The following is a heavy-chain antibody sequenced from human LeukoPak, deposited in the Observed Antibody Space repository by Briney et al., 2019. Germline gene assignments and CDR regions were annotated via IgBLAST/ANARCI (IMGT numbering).Heavy chain of an antibody. V-gene: IGHV3-64D*09. CDR2: ISSNGGST. Sequence: GGSLRLSCSASGFTLSSYAMHWVRQAPGKGLEYVSAISSNGGSTYYADSVKGRFTISRDNSKNTLYLQMSSLRAEDTAVYYCVKANGWYYFDYWGQGTLVTVSS. D-gene: IGHD6-19*01. J-gene: IGHJ4*02. CDR3: VKANGWYYFDY. CDR1: GFTLSSYA.